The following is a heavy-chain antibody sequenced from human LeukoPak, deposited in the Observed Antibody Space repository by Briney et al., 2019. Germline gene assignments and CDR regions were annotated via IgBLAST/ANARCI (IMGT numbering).Heavy chain of an antibody. V-gene: IGHV3-48*03. J-gene: IGHJ4*02. Sequence: PGGSLRLSCAASGFTFSSYEMNWVRQAPGKGLEWVSYISSSGSTIYYADSVKGRFTISRDNAKNSLYLQMNSLRAEDTAVYYCARDAPRILWFDYWGQGTLVTVSS. CDR2: ISSSGSTI. D-gene: IGHD2-15*01. CDR1: GFTFSSYE. CDR3: ARDAPRILWFDY.